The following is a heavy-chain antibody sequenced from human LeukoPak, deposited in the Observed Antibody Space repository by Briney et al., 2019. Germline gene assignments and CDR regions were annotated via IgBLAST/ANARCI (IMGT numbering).Heavy chain of an antibody. Sequence: PSETLSLTCAVYGGSFSGYYWSWIRQPPGKGLEWIGEINHSGSTNYNPSLKSRVTISVDTSKNQFSLKLGSVTAADTAVYYCAREKGYSYGQGFDYWGQGTLVTVSS. CDR3: AREKGYSYGQGFDY. J-gene: IGHJ4*02. D-gene: IGHD5-18*01. CDR1: GGSFSGYY. CDR2: INHSGST. V-gene: IGHV4-34*01.